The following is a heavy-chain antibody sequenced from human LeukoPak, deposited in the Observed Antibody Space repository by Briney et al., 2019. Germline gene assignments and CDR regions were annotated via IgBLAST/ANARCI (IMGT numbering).Heavy chain of an antibody. V-gene: IGHV4-30-2*01. J-gene: IGHJ4*02. CDR2: IYHSGST. CDR3: ASGYYGYFDY. CDR1: GGSISSGGYS. Sequence: SQTLSLTCAVSGGSISSGGYSWSWIRQPPGKGLEWIGYIYHSGSTYYNPSLKSRVTISVDRSKNQFSLKLSSVTAADTAVYYCASGYYGYFDYWGQGTLVTVSS. D-gene: IGHD3-22*01.